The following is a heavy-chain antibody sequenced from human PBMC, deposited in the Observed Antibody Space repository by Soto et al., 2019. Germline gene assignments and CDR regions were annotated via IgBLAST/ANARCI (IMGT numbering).Heavy chain of an antibody. Sequence: QVQLVQSGAEVKKPGSSVKVSCKASRGTFSTYTVIGVRQAPGQGLEWMGRILPMLDITNSAQRFQGRVTITADKSTSTAYLELSSLRSQDTAVYYCTLGSWSAETFDIWGRGTMVTVSS. J-gene: IGHJ3*02. D-gene: IGHD6-13*01. V-gene: IGHV1-69*02. CDR3: TLGSWSAETFDI. CDR2: ILPMLDIT. CDR1: RGTFSTYT.